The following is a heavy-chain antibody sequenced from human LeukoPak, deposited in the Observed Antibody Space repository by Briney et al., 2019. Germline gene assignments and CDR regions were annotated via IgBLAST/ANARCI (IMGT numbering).Heavy chain of an antibody. D-gene: IGHD3-22*01. CDR1: GGTFSSYA. J-gene: IGHJ4*02. Sequence: SVKVSCKASGGTFSSYAISWVRQAPGQGLEWMGGIIPIFGTANYAQKFQGRVTITADESTSTAYMELSSPRSEDTAVYYCATPHSSGYYDLDYWGQGTLVTVSS. V-gene: IGHV1-69*13. CDR2: IIPIFGTA. CDR3: ATPHSSGYYDLDY.